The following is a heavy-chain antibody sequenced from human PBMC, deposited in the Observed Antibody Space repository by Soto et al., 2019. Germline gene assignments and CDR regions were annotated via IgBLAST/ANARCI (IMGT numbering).Heavy chain of an antibody. CDR2: IIPIFGTA. V-gene: IGHV1-69*13. D-gene: IGHD6-6*01. Sequence: ASVKVSCKASGGTFSSYAISWVRQAPGQGLEWMGGIIPIFGTANYAQKFQGRVTITADESTSTAYMELRSLRSDDTAVYYCARAERIAARPIDFRGQGTLVTVSS. CDR3: ARAERIAARPIDF. CDR1: GGTFSSYA. J-gene: IGHJ4*02.